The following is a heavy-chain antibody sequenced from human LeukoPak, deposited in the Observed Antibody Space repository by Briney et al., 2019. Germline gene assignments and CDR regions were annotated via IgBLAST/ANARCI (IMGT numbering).Heavy chain of an antibody. D-gene: IGHD3-9*01. CDR2: IYYSGST. V-gene: IGHV4-59*01. CDR3: ARVGQESYYDILTGYYKGLAAFDI. CDR1: GGPISSYY. J-gene: IGHJ3*02. Sequence: SETLSLTCTVSGGPISSYYWSWIRQPPGKGLEWIGYIYYSGSTNYNPSLKSRVTISVDTSKNQFSLKLSSVTAADTAVYYCARVGQESYYDILTGYYKGLAAFDIWGQGTMVTVSS.